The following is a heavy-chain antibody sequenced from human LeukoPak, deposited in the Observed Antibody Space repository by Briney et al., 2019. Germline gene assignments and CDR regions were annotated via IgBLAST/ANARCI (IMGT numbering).Heavy chain of an antibody. CDR1: GYSFTTYW. CDR2: IFPGDAET. J-gene: IGHJ4*02. CDR3: ARHLSQGRGGDY. D-gene: IGHD1-26*01. Sequence: GESLKISCEGFGYSFTTYWICCVRQLPGKGLEWMVIIFPGDAETTYSPSFQGHVTISADKSISTAYLEWTSLKALDTAMYSCARHLSQGRGGDYWGQGTLVTVSS. V-gene: IGHV5-51*01.